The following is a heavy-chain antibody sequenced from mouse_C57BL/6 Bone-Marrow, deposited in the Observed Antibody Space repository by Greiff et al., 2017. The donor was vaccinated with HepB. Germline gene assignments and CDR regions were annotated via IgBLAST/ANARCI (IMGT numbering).Heavy chain of an antibody. J-gene: IGHJ3*01. CDR2: INPSSGYT. CDR3: SRRILLRDATGFAY. V-gene: IGHV1-4*01. D-gene: IGHD1-1*01. CDR1: GYTFTSYT. Sequence: QVQLQQSGAELARPGASVKMSCKASGYTFTSYTMHWVKQRPGQGLEWIGYINPSSGYTKYNQKFKDKATLTADKSSSTAYMQRSSLTSEDSAVYYCSRRILLRDATGFAYWGQGTLVTVSA.